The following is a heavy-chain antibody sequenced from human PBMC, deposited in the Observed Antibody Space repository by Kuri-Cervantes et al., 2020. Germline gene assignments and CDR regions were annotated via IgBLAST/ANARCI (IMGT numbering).Heavy chain of an antibody. Sequence: ASVKVSCKASGYTFTSYGISWVQQAPGQGLEWMGWISAYNGNTNYAQKLQGRVTMTTDTSTSTAYMELSSLRSEDTAVYYCARALGTGGWRDWGQGTLVTVSS. J-gene: IGHJ4*02. CDR2: ISAYNGNT. CDR1: GYTFTSYG. V-gene: IGHV1-18*01. D-gene: IGHD7-27*01. CDR3: ARALGTGGWRD.